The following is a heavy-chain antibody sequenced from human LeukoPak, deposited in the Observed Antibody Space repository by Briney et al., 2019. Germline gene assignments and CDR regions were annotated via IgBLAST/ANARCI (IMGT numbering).Heavy chain of an antibody. V-gene: IGHV3-30*18. CDR1: GFTFSSYG. D-gene: IGHD1-7*01. Sequence: GGSLRLSCAASGFTFSSYGMHWVRQAPGKGLEWVAVISYDGSNKYYADSVKGRFTISRDNSKNTLYLQMNSLRAEDSAVYYCAKRELLHWFDPWGQGTLVTVSS. CDR3: AKRELLHWFDP. J-gene: IGHJ5*02. CDR2: ISYDGSNK.